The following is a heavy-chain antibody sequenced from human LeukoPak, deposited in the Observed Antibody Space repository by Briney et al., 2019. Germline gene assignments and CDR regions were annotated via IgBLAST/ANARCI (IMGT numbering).Heavy chain of an antibody. CDR2: MNPNSGNT. J-gene: IGHJ6*02. CDR3: ARGDPLMYSYYYGMDV. Sequence: GASVKVSCKASGYTFTSYDINWVRQATGQGLEWMGWMNPNSGNTGYAQKFQGRVTMTRSTSISTAYMELSSLRSEDTAVYYCARGDPLMYSYYYGMDVWGQGTTVTVSS. D-gene: IGHD2-8*01. CDR1: GYTFTSYD. V-gene: IGHV1-8*01.